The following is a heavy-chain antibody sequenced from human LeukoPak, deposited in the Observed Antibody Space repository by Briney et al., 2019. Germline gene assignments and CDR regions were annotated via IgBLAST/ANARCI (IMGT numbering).Heavy chain of an antibody. CDR3: AKNSGSYYLTFDY. D-gene: IGHD1-26*01. V-gene: IGHV3-23*01. CDR1: GFTFSNYA. CDR2: ISNSDNKP. Sequence: PGGSLRLSCAASGFTFSNYAMSWVRQAPGKGLEWVSTISNSDNKPYYADSVKGRFTISRDNSKNTLYLQMNSLRAEDTAVYHCAKNSGSYYLTFDYWGQGTLVTVSS. J-gene: IGHJ4*02.